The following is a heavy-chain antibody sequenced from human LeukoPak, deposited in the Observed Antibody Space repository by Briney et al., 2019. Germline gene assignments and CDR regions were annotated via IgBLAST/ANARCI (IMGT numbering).Heavy chain of an antibody. CDR1: VGSFSGHY. Sequence: SETLSLTCAAYVGSFSGHYWTWIRQPPGKGLEWLGEINHGGSTNYNPSLKSRVTISVDTSKNQFSLNLRSVTAADTAVYYCARVRHSFTGSFFSFAYYYYMDVWGKGTTVAVSS. V-gene: IGHV4-34*01. CDR3: ARVRHSFTGSFFSFAYYYYMDV. J-gene: IGHJ6*03. CDR2: INHGGST. D-gene: IGHD1-26*01.